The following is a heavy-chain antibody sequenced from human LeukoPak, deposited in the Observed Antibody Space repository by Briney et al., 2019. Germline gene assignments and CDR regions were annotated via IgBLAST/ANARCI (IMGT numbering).Heavy chain of an antibody. D-gene: IGHD5-24*01. CDR1: GFPFSDHN. V-gene: IGHV3-30*18. J-gene: IGHJ4*02. CDR2: ISFEGSKI. CDR3: AKTIDGYWPQFDV. Sequence: GRSLRLSCAASGFPFSDHNIHWVRRAPGKGLEWVSFISFEGSKIDYADSVKGRFTISRDNTQNTVSLQMNSLRSDDTAMYYCAKTIDGYWPQFDVWGQGTLVTVSS.